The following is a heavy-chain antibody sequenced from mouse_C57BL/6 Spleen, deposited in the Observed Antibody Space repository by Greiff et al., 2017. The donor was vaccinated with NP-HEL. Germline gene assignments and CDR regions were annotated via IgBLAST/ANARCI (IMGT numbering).Heavy chain of an antibody. CDR3: ARDLYYYGSTWFAY. CDR2: ISSGSSTI. D-gene: IGHD1-1*01. CDR1: GFTFSDYG. Sequence: DVQLVESGGGLVKPGGSLKLSCAASGFTFSDYGMHWVRQAPEKGLEWVAYISSGSSTIYYADTVKGRFTISRDNAKNTLFLQMTSLRSEDTAMYYCARDLYYYGSTWFAYWGQGTLVTVSA. V-gene: IGHV5-17*01. J-gene: IGHJ3*01.